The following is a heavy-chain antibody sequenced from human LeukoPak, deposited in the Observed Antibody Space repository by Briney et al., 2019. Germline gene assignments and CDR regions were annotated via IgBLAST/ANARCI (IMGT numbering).Heavy chain of an antibody. Sequence: PGGSLRLSCAVSGFTFSSYEMNWVRQAPGKGLEWVSYISSRGRTIYYADSVKGRFTISRDNAKNTLYLQMNSLRAEDTAVYYCAKPHYYDSGGSYIAGAFDIWGQGTMVTVSS. CDR1: GFTFSSYE. CDR3: AKPHYYDSGGSYIAGAFDI. D-gene: IGHD3-22*01. V-gene: IGHV3-48*03. J-gene: IGHJ3*02. CDR2: ISSRGRTI.